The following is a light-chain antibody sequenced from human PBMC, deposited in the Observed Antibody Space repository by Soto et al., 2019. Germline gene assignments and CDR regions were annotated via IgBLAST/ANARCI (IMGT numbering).Light chain of an antibody. J-gene: IGKJ1*01. CDR1: QNVGSAY. Sequence: EIVLTQSPATLSLSPGERAALSCRASQNVGSAYLAWYQQKSGQAPRLLIYGTSGRAAGVPDRFSGSGSGTDFTLIINRLDPEDFAVYYCQHYGTSPWTFGQGTKVEIK. V-gene: IGKV3-20*01. CDR2: GTS. CDR3: QHYGTSPWT.